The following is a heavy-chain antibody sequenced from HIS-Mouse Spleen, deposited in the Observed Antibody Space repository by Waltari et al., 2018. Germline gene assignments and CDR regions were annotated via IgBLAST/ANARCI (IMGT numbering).Heavy chain of an antibody. Sequence: QLQLQESGPGLVKPSETLSLTCTVSGGSISSSSYYWGWIRQPPGKGLEWIGSIDYSGSTYYNPSLKSRVPISVDTSKNQFSLKLSSVTAADTAVDYCAREIPYSSSWYDWYFNLWGRGTLVTVSS. J-gene: IGHJ2*01. CDR2: IDYSGST. D-gene: IGHD6-13*01. CDR1: GGSISSSSYY. V-gene: IGHV4-39*07. CDR3: AREIPYSSSWYDWYFNL.